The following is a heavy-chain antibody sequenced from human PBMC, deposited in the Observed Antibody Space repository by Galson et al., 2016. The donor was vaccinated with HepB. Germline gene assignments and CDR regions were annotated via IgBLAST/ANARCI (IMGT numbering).Heavy chain of an antibody. CDR1: TLTFRSYA. V-gene: IGHV3-23*01. Sequence: SLRLSCAASTLTFRSYAMSWVRQAPGEGLEWVSGISGSGGSTYYADSVKGRFTISRDNSKNTLYLQMNTLRADDTAVYYCAKDFYYDSSGDVAFDIWGQGTMVTVSS. CDR3: AKDFYYDSSGDVAFDI. D-gene: IGHD3-22*01. CDR2: ISGSGGST. J-gene: IGHJ3*02.